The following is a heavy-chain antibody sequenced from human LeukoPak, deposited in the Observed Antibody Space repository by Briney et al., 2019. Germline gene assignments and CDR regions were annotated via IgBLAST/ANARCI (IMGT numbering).Heavy chain of an antibody. CDR2: ISGSGGST. V-gene: IGHV3-23*01. J-gene: IGHJ4*02. D-gene: IGHD6-13*01. CDR3: AKDGSSSWSPYYFDY. CDR1: GFTSSSYA. Sequence: GGSLRLSCAASGFTSSSYAMSWVRQGPGKGLEWVSAISGSGGSTYYADSVKGRFTISRDNSKNTLYLQMNSLRAEDTAVYYCAKDGSSSWSPYYFDYWGQGTLVTVSS.